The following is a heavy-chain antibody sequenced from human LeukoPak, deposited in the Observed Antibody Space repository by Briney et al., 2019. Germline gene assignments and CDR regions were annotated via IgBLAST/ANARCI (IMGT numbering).Heavy chain of an antibody. V-gene: IGHV3-21*01. J-gene: IGHJ4*02. CDR1: GFTFSSYW. D-gene: IGHD3-10*01. Sequence: GGSLRLSCAASGFTFSSYWMSWVRQAPGKGLEWVSSISSSSSYIYYADSVKGRFTISRDNAKNSLYLQMNSLRAEDTAVYYCARVALLWFGESPHDYWGQGTLVTVSS. CDR3: ARVALLWFGESPHDY. CDR2: ISSSSSYI.